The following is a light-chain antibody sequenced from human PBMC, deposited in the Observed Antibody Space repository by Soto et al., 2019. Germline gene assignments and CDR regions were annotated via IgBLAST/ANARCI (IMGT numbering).Light chain of an antibody. CDR3: QQYNNWPYT. CDR2: GAS. CDR1: QSVSSN. J-gene: IGKJ2*01. V-gene: IGKV3-15*01. Sequence: EIVMTQSQATLAVSPGERAALSCRASQSVSSNFAWYQQKPGQAPRLLIYGASSRATGTPARFSGSGSGTEFTLTISSLQSEDCAVYYCQQYNNWPYTFGLGTKLEMK.